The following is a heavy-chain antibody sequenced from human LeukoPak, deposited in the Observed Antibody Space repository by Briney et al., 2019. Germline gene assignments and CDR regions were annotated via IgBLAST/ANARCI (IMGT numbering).Heavy chain of an antibody. CDR2: IYGSGTT. CDR3: AIYGGNPPPFDY. J-gene: IGHJ4*02. Sequence: SETLSLTCTVSGGSISTYYWSWIRQPAGKGLEWIGRIYGSGTTTYNPSLKSRVTMSVDTSNNQFSLRLTSVTAADTAVYYCAIYGGNPPPFDYWGQGTLVTVSS. V-gene: IGHV4-4*07. D-gene: IGHD4-23*01. CDR1: GGSISTYY.